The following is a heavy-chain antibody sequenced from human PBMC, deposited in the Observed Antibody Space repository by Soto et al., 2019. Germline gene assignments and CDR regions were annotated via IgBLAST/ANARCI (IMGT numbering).Heavy chain of an antibody. D-gene: IGHD3-16*02. CDR1: GGSISSSSYY. CDR2: IYYSGST. Sequence: QLQLQESGPGLVKPSETLSLTCTVSGGSISSSSYYWGWIRQPPGKGLEWIGSIYYSGSTYYNPSLKTRVNIAVDTSKHQFPLKLSSVTAADTAVYYCARLFSTVIGYYYGMDVWGQGTTVTVSS. J-gene: IGHJ6*02. CDR3: ARLFSTVIGYYYGMDV. V-gene: IGHV4-39*01.